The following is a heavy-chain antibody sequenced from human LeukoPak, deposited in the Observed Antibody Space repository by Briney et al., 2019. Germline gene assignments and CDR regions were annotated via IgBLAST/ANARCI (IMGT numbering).Heavy chain of an antibody. V-gene: IGHV1-2*02. CDR3: ARSTYDSSGYYHFDY. J-gene: IGHJ4*02. CDR2: INPNSGGT. Sequence: GASVKVSYKTSGYTFTAYYIHWVRQAPGQGLEWMGWINPNSGGTDYAQKFQGRVTMTRDTSISTAYMELSSLRSDDTALYYCARSTYDSSGYYHFDYWGQGTLVTVSS. CDR1: GYTFTAYY. D-gene: IGHD3-22*01.